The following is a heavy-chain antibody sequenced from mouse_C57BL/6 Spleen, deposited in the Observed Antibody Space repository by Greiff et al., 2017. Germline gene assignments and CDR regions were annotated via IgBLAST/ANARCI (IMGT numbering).Heavy chain of an antibody. CDR1: GYSITSGYY. V-gene: IGHV3-6*01. CDR3: ARRGKNYGAWFAY. CDR2: ISYDGSN. Sequence: EVQLQESGPGLVKPSQSLSLTCSVTGYSITSGYYWNWIRQFPGNKLEWMGYISYDGSNNYNPSLKNRISITRDTSKNQFFLKLHSVTTEDTATYYCARRGKNYGAWFAYWGQGTLVTVSA. J-gene: IGHJ3*01. D-gene: IGHD1-1*01.